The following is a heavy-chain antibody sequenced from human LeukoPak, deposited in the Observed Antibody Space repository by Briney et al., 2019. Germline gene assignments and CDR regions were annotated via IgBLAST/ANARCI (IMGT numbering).Heavy chain of an antibody. D-gene: IGHD3-22*01. V-gene: IGHV5-51*01. CDR1: GYSFTTYW. Sequence: RGESLKISCKGSGYSFTTYWIGWVRRMPGKGLEWMGIIYPGDSDTRYSPSFQGHVTISADKSIGTAYLQWGRLKASDTAIYYCVRVDSTSPTPYGMDVWGKGTTVTVSS. CDR3: VRVDSTSPTPYGMDV. CDR2: IYPGDSDT. J-gene: IGHJ6*04.